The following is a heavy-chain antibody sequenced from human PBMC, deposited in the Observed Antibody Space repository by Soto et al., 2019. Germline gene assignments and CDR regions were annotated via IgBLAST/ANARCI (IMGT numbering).Heavy chain of an antibody. V-gene: IGHV1-3*01. CDR1: GYTFSMYI. CDR3: ARSIPPFINDSNNPFVY. Sequence: QAQLVQSGAEVKKPGASVKVSCKASGYTFSMYIIHWVRQAPGQRLEWMGWIHAGSGDTKYSRKFQGRVTISRDTFASTVYMQLSGLRSEDTAVYYCARSIPPFINDSNNPFVYWGQGALVTVSS. J-gene: IGHJ4*02. D-gene: IGHD3-22*01. CDR2: IHAGSGDT.